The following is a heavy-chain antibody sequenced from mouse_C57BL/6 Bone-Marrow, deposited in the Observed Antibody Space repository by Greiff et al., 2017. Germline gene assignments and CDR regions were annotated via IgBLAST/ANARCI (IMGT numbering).Heavy chain of an antibody. CDR2: IWSGGST. V-gene: IGHV2-4*01. J-gene: IGHJ3*01. CDR1: GFSLTSYG. CDR3: AKSGYGGFAY. D-gene: IGHD2-2*01. Sequence: VQRVESGPGLVQPSQSLSITCTVSGFSLTSYGVHWVRQPPGKGLEWLGVIWSGGSTDYNAAFISRLSISKDNSKSQVFFKMNSLQADDTAIYYCAKSGYGGFAYWGQGTLVTVSA.